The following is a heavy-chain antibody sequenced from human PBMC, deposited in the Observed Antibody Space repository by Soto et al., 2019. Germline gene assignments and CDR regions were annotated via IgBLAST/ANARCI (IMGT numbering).Heavy chain of an antibody. CDR1: GVSISSCF. J-gene: IGHJ4*02. D-gene: IGHD6-25*01. CDR3: ARIGGYHGPLDY. V-gene: IGHV4-59*01. Sequence: SETLSLTCSVSGVSISSCFWSWIRQAPGGGLEWIGYTYHGGSTNYSPSLKSRVAISLDTSENQFSLKVNSVTAADTAVYYCARIGGYHGPLDYWGQGTPVTVSS. CDR2: TYHGGST.